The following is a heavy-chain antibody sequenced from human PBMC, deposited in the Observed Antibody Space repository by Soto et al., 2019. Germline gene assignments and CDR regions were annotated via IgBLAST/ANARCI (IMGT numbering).Heavy chain of an antibody. CDR2: VSGSGGRT. V-gene: IGHV3-23*01. CDR3: TIVANDH. CDR1: GFTFSSFA. D-gene: IGHD5-12*01. J-gene: IGHJ4*02. Sequence: EVQLLESGGGLVQPGGSLRLSCAASGFTFSSFAMTWVRQAPGKGLEWVSSVSGSGGRTSYADSVKGRVTIARDNSNNTLYLQINSLRVEDTAVYYCTIVANDHWGQGTLVIVSS.